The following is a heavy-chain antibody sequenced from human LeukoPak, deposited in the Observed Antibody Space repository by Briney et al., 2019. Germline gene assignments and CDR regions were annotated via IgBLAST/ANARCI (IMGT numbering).Heavy chain of an antibody. CDR3: ARKKYYDILTGLYNWFDP. CDR2: INHSGST. V-gene: IGHV4-34*01. Sequence: PSETLSLTRAVYGGSFSGYYLSWIRQPPGKGLEWIGEINHSGSTNCNPSLKSRVTISVDTSKNQFSLKLSSVTAADTAVYYCARKKYYDILTGLYNWFDPWGQGTLVTVSS. D-gene: IGHD3-9*01. J-gene: IGHJ5*02. CDR1: GGSFSGYY.